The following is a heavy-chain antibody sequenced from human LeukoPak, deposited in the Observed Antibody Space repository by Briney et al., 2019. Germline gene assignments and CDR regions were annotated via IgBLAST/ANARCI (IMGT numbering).Heavy chain of an antibody. CDR3: ARGCSAGTPHNWFDP. V-gene: IGHV4-59*01. Sequence: PSETLSLTCTVSGGSIRSYYWTWIRQPPEKGLEWIGNIFHRGSTNYNPSLKSRVTISVDTSKNQFSLKLSSVTAADTAVYYCARGCSAGTPHNWFDPWGQGTLVTVSS. J-gene: IGHJ5*02. CDR2: IFHRGST. CDR1: GGSIRSYY. D-gene: IGHD6-13*01.